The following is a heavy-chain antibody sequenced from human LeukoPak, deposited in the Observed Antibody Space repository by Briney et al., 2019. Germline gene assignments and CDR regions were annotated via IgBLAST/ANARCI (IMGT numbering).Heavy chain of an antibody. J-gene: IGHJ5*02. V-gene: IGHV4-59*08. CDR3: ARHGTVTALEWFDP. Sequence: SDTLSLTCTVSGDSISSFYWSWIRQPPGKGLEWIGYIYYTGTTNYNPSLKSRVTISLDTSKNQFSLKLTSVTAADTALYYCARHGTVTALEWFDPWGQGTLVTVSS. CDR1: GDSISSFY. CDR2: IYYTGTT. D-gene: IGHD4-11*01.